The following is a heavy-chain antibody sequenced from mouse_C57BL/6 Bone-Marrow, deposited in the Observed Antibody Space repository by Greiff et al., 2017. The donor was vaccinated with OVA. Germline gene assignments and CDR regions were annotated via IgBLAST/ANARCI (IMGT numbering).Heavy chain of an antibody. D-gene: IGHD2-2*01. V-gene: IGHV2-2*01. Sequence: QVQLKQSGPGLVQPSQSLSITCTVSGFSLTSYGVHWVRQSPGKGLEWLGVIWSGGSTDYNAAFISRLSISKDNSKSQVFFKMNSLQADDTAIYYLWLRRAWFAYWGQGTLVTVSA. CDR1: GFSLTSYG. CDR2: IWSGGST. CDR3: WLRRAWFAY. J-gene: IGHJ3*01.